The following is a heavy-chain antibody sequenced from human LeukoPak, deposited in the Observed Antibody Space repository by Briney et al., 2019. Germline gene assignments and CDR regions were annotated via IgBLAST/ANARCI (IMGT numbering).Heavy chain of an antibody. V-gene: IGHV4-34*01. CDR3: ARKNDFEI. CDR1: GGSFSGYY. J-gene: IGHJ3*02. Sequence: SETLSLTCAVYGGSFSGYYWSWIRQPPGKGLEWIGEINHSGSTNYNPSLKSRVSTSVDTSKNQFSLKLSSVTAADTAVYYCARKNDFEIWGQGTLVTVSS. D-gene: IGHD2/OR15-2a*01. CDR2: INHSGST.